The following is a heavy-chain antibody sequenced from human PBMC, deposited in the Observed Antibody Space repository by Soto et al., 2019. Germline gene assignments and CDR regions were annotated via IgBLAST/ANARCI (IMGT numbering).Heavy chain of an antibody. J-gene: IGHJ5*02. CDR2: IYYSGST. CDR3: ATQEVGGSYVYTFDP. CDR1: GGSTSSSNYY. Sequence: SETLSFTCTVSGGSTSSSNYYWGWIRQPPGKGLEWIGSIYYSGSTYYNPSLKSRVTISVDTSKNQFSLKLSSVTAADTAVYYCATQEVGGSYVYTFDPWGQGTLVPVSS. D-gene: IGHD1-26*01. V-gene: IGHV4-39*01.